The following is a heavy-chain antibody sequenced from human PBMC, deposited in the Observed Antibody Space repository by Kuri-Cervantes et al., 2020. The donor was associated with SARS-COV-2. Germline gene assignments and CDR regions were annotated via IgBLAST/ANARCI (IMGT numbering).Heavy chain of an antibody. CDR2: IRSKAYGGTT. J-gene: IGHJ4*02. V-gene: IGHV3-49*04. Sequence: GESLKISCTASGFTFGDYAMSWVRQAPGKGLEWVGFIRSKAYGGTTEYAASVKGRFTISRDDSKSTAYLQMNSLKTEDTAVYYCTRGDFWSGYYLDYWGQGTLVTVSS. CDR3: TRGDFWSGYYLDY. D-gene: IGHD3-3*01. CDR1: GFTFGDYA.